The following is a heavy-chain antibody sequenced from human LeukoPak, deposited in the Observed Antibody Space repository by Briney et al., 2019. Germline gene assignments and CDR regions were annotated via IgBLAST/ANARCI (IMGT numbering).Heavy chain of an antibody. CDR2: ISSNGGRT. J-gene: IGHJ4*02. D-gene: IGHD6-19*01. CDR1: GFTFRSFA. V-gene: IGHV3-64*01. CDR3: ARKVGGGFYDY. Sequence: GGSLRLSCAASGFTFRSFATHGVRQAPGKGLEYVSSISSNGGRTYYVNSVKGRFTISRDNSKNTLYLQMGSLRAEDMAVYYCARKVGGGFYDYWGQGTLVTVSS.